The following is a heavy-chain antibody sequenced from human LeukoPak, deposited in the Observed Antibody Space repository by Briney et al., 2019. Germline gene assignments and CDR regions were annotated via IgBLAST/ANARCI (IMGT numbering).Heavy chain of an antibody. J-gene: IGHJ4*02. CDR3: ARGRRRYCSGGSCSNYYFDH. CDR1: GGTFSSYA. Sequence: ASVKVSCKASGGTFSSYAISWVRQAPGQGLEWMGGIIPIFGTANYAQKFQGRVTITTDESTSTAYMELSSLRSEDTAVYYCARGRRRYCSGGSCSNYYFDHWGQGTLVTVSS. D-gene: IGHD2-15*01. CDR2: IIPIFGTA. V-gene: IGHV1-69*05.